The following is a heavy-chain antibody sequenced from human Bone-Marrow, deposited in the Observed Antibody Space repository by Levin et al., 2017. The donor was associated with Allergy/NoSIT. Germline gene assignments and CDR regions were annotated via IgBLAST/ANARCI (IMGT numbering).Heavy chain of an antibody. D-gene: IGHD3-10*01. J-gene: IGHJ5*02. CDR1: GFSLNTRGVG. Sequence: ESGPTLVKPTQTLTLTCTFSGFSLNTRGVGVGWMRQPPGKALEWLALIYWDDDKHYSPSLKSRLSITKDTSKNQVILTMINMDPVDTGTYYCAHRRPRSPMVGGRIVTSWGIWFGPWGQGTQVIVSS. CDR2: IYWDDDK. V-gene: IGHV2-5*02. CDR3: AHRRPRSPMVGGRIVTSWGIWFGP.